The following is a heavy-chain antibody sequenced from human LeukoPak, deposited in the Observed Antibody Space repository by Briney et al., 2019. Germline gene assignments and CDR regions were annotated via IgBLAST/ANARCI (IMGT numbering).Heavy chain of an antibody. V-gene: IGHV4-30-4*08. D-gene: IGHD5-18*01. J-gene: IGHJ3*02. CDR3: ARVKYSYASDI. CDR2: IYYSGST. Sequence: SETLSLTCTVSGGSISSGDYYWSWIRQPPGKGLEWIGYIYYSGSTYYNPSLTSRVTISVDTSKTQFSLKLSSVTAADTAVYYCARVKYSYASDIWGQGTMVTVCS. CDR1: GGSISSGDYY.